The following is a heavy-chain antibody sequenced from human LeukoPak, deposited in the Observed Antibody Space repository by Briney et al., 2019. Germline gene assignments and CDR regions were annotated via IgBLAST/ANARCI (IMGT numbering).Heavy chain of an antibody. V-gene: IGHV3-21*01. D-gene: IGHD3-10*01. Sequence: GGSLRLSCAASGFTFNTYSMDWVRQAPGKGLEWVSSISSSSSYIYYADSVKGRFTISRDNAKNSLYLQMNSLRAEDTAVYYCARGSRLVRGVTYFDYWGQGTLVTVSS. CDR2: ISSSSSYI. CDR3: ARGSRLVRGVTYFDY. CDR1: GFTFNTYS. J-gene: IGHJ4*02.